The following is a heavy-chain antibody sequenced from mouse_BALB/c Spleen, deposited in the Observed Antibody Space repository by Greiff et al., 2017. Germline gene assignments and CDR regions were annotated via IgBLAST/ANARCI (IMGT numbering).Heavy chain of an antibody. J-gene: IGHJ3*01. D-gene: IGHD2-2*01. CDR3: ASIYYGYDGFAY. CDR2: INPSNGRT. CDR1: GYTFTSYW. Sequence: QVQLQQPGAELVKPGASVKLSCKASGYTFTSYWMHWVKQRPGQGLEWIGEINPSNGRTNYNEKFKSKATLTVDKSSSTAYMQLSSLTSEDSAVYYCASIYYGYDGFAYWGQGTLVTVSA. V-gene: IGHV1S81*02.